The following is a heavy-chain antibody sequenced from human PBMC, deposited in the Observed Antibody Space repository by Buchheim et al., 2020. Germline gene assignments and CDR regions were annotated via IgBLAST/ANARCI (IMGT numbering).Heavy chain of an antibody. CDR1: GFTFSSYG. J-gene: IGHJ4*02. Sequence: QVQLVESGGGVVQPGRSLRLSCAASGFTFSSYGMHWVRQAPGKGLEWVAVISYDGSNKYYADSVKGRFTISRDNSKNTLYLQMNSLRAEDTAVYYCAKADGSGSNYNSNFDYWGQGTL. CDR2: ISYDGSNK. CDR3: AKADGSGSNYNSNFDY. D-gene: IGHD3-10*01. V-gene: IGHV3-30*18.